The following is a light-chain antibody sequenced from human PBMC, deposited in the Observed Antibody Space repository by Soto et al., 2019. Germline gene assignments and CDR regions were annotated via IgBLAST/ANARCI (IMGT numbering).Light chain of an antibody. CDR2: GAS. J-gene: IGKJ4*01. Sequence: EKVMTQPPATLSVSPGERPTLSCRASQSVSSNLAWYQQKPGQAPRLLIYGASIRATGIPARFSGSGSGTEFTLTISSLQSEDFAVYYCQQRSNWPLTFGGGTKVDI. CDR1: QSVSSN. CDR3: QQRSNWPLT. V-gene: IGKV3-15*01.